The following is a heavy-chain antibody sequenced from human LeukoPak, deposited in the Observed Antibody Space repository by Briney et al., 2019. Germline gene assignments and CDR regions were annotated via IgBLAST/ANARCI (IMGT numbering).Heavy chain of an antibody. D-gene: IGHD1-26*01. CDR1: GGSISSYS. Sequence: SETLSLTCTVSGGSISSYSWSWIRQPAGKGLEWIGRIYTSGSTNYNPSLKSRVTMSVDTSENQFSLKLSSVTAADTAVYYCASSYSGSHPIFDYWGQGTLVTVSS. CDR3: ASSYSGSHPIFDY. V-gene: IGHV4-4*07. J-gene: IGHJ4*02. CDR2: IYTSGST.